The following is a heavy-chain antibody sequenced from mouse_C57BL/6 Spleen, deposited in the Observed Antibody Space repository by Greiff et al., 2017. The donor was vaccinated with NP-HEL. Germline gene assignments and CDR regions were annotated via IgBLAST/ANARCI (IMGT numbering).Heavy chain of an antibody. CDR3: ARYGYDNYYAMDC. CDR1: GYTFTDYY. CDR2: IYPGSGNT. Sequence: VQLQQSGAELVRPGASVKLSCKASGYTFTDYYINWVKQRPGQGLEWIARIYPGSGNTYYNEKFKGKATLTAEKSSSTAYMQLSSLTSEDSAVYFCARYGYDNYYAMDCWGQGTSVTVSS. D-gene: IGHD1-2*01. J-gene: IGHJ4*01. V-gene: IGHV1-76*01.